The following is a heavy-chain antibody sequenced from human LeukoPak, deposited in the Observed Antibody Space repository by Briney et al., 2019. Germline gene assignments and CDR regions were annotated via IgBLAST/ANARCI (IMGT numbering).Heavy chain of an antibody. V-gene: IGHV1-69*05. CDR1: GGTFSSYA. D-gene: IGHD3-22*01. Sequence: SVKVSCKASGGTFSSYAISWVRQAPGQGLGWMGGIIPIFGTANYAQKFQGRVTITTDESTSTAYMELSSLRSEDTAVYYCAIDGNDSSGYYPPYFDYWGQGTLVTVSS. CDR3: AIDGNDSSGYYPPYFDY. J-gene: IGHJ4*02. CDR2: IIPIFGTA.